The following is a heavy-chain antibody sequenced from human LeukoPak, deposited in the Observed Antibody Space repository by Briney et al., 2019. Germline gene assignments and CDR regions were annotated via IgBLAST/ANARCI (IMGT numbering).Heavy chain of an antibody. D-gene: IGHD3-9*01. CDR1: GDSINNNIW. V-gene: IGHV4-4*02. CDR3: ARKSATDYYETDY. CDR2: IHHGGST. Sequence: SETLSLTCAVSGDSINNNIWWTWVRQPPGKGLEWIGEIHHGGSTNYKPSLKSRVTISVDKSKNQFSLKLTSVTAADTATYYCARKSATDYYETDYWGQGALVTVSS. J-gene: IGHJ4*02.